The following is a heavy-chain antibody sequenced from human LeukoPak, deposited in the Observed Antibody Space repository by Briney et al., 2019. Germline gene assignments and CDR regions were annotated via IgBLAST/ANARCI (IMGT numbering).Heavy chain of an antibody. CDR1: GGTFSSYA. Sequence: ASVKVSCKASGGTFSSYAISWVRQAPGQGLEWMGGITPIFGTANYAQKFQGRVTITVDESTSTAYMELSSLRSEDTAVYYCARNAIVVVVAAIVGAFDIWGQGTMVTVSS. D-gene: IGHD2-15*01. V-gene: IGHV1-69*13. J-gene: IGHJ3*02. CDR2: ITPIFGTA. CDR3: ARNAIVVVVAAIVGAFDI.